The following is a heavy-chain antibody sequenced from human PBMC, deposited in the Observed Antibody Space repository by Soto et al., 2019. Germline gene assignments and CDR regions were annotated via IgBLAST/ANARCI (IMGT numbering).Heavy chain of an antibody. V-gene: IGHV3-23*01. CDR1: GFLFSSYA. Sequence: GGSLRLSCAASGFLFSSYAMSWVRQPPGRGLEWVSTISGSGDNTYYADSVKGRFTISRDTSKKHFSLKMRSVTGADTAVYYCARGISKYSSWYEPHTWFDAWGQGALVTVSS. J-gene: IGHJ5*02. CDR2: ISGSGDNT. D-gene: IGHD6-13*01. CDR3: ARGISKYSSWYEPHTWFDA.